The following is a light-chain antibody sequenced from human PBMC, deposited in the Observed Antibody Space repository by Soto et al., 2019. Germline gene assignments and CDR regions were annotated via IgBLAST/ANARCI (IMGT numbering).Light chain of an antibody. CDR1: SSNIGSNT. CDR3: TTWDDTLSGVV. Sequence: QAVVTQPPSASGTPGQRVTISCSGSSSNIGSNTVNWYQQLPGTAPKLLIYSNNQRPSGVPDRFSGSKSGTSASLAIMGLRSEDEADYYCTTWDDTLSGVVFGGGTKLTVL. V-gene: IGLV1-44*01. CDR2: SNN. J-gene: IGLJ2*01.